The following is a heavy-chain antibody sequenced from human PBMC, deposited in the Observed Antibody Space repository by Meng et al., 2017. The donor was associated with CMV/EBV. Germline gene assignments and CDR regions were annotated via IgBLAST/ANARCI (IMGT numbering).Heavy chain of an antibody. CDR3: ARGGIAAAGPFDY. CDR1: GGSFSGYY. CDR2: INHSGST. V-gene: IGHV4-34*01. D-gene: IGHD6-13*01. Sequence: QGPLKQVGAVLLKPSETLSLTCAGYGGSFSGYYWSWIRQPPGKGLEWIGEINHSGSTNYNPSLKSRVTISVDTSKNQFSLKLSSVTAADTAVYYCARGGIAAAGPFDYWGQGTLVTVSS. J-gene: IGHJ4*02.